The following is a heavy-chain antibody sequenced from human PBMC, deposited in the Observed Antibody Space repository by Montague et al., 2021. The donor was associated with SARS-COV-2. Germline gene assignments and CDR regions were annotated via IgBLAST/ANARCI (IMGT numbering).Heavy chain of an antibody. V-gene: IGHV4-59*13. D-gene: IGHD3-10*01. J-gene: IGHJ4*02. CDR2: FYHSGGT. CDR3: ARSGAVPMD. Sequence: SETLSLTCTVSGGSISSYFWSWIRQSPGKGLERIGYFYHSGGTKYNPSLKSRVTISGGTSKNQFSLKLSSVTTADTAVYYCARSGAVPMDWGQGTLVTVSS. CDR1: GGSISSYF.